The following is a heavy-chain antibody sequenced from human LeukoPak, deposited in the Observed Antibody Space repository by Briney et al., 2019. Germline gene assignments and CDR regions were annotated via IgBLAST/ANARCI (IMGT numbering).Heavy chain of an antibody. Sequence: SETLSLTCAAYGGSFSGYYWSWIRQPPGKGLEWIGEINHSGSTNYNPSLKSRVTISVDTSKNQFSLKLSSVTAADTAVYYCARYMVRGVISYYYYGMDVWGQGTTVTVSS. V-gene: IGHV4-34*01. CDR2: INHSGST. CDR3: ARYMVRGVISYYYYGMDV. J-gene: IGHJ6*02. D-gene: IGHD3-10*01. CDR1: GGSFSGYY.